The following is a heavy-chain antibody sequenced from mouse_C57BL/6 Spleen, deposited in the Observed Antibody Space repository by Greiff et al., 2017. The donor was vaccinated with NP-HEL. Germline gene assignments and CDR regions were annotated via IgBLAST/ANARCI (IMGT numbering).Heavy chain of an antibody. CDR3: AREPLRPFFDY. J-gene: IGHJ2*01. Sequence: QVQLQQPGAELVKPGASVKLSCKASGYTFTSYWMHWVKQRPGQGLEWIGMIHPNSGSTNYNEKFKSKATLTVDKSSSTAYMQLSSLTSEDSAVYYCAREPLRPFFDYWGQGTTLTVSS. V-gene: IGHV1-64*01. D-gene: IGHD2-12*01. CDR2: IHPNSGST. CDR1: GYTFTSYW.